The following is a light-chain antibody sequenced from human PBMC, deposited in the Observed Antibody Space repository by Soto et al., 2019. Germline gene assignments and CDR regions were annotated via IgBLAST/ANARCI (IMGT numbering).Light chain of an antibody. CDR2: DAS. Sequence: EIVLTQSPATMSLSPGERATLSCGASESVSYSYVAWYQLKGGLAPRLLIHDASSRATGIPDRFSASGSGTDFTLTISRLEPEDFAVYYCQQYSNSPLTFGQGTKVDIK. J-gene: IGKJ1*01. V-gene: IGKV3D-20*01. CDR1: ESVSYSY. CDR3: QQYSNSPLT.